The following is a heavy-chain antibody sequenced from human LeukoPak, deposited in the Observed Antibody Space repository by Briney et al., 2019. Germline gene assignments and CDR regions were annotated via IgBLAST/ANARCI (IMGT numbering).Heavy chain of an antibody. V-gene: IGHV1-69*01. Sequence: SVKVSCKTSGGALGSYSISWVRQAPGQGLEWMGGIVPTFETANYAQKFQDRLTITADESTDTVYMELSSLTSEDTAVYYCAREDYDFWSGYPNHAFDIWGQGTMVTVSS. CDR2: IVPTFETA. D-gene: IGHD3-3*01. CDR3: AREDYDFWSGYPNHAFDI. CDR1: GGALGSYS. J-gene: IGHJ3*02.